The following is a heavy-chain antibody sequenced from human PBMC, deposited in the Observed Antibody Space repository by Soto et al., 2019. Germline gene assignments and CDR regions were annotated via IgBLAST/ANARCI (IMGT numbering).Heavy chain of an antibody. J-gene: IGHJ4*02. CDR2: ISGSGGST. Sequence: PGGSLRLSCAASEFTFSTYAMSWVRQAPGKGLEWVSAISGSGGSTYYADSVKGRFTISRDTSNNTLYLQMNSLRAEDTALYYCAKSYSSNWYDYFDYWGQGTLVTVS. D-gene: IGHD6-13*01. CDR3: AKSYSSNWYDYFDY. CDR1: EFTFSTYA. V-gene: IGHV3-23*01.